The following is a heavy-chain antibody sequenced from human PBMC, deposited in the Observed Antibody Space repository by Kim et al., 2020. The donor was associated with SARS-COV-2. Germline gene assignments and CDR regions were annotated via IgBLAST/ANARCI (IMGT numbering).Heavy chain of an antibody. D-gene: IGHD2-2*01. V-gene: IGHV4-59*01. CDR2: RGKT. CDR3: ARMYDYAPY. Sequence: RGKTNYNPSLTSRVTMSLETSRNQFSLKLRSVTAADTAVYYCARMYDYAPYWGQGALVTVSS. J-gene: IGHJ4*02.